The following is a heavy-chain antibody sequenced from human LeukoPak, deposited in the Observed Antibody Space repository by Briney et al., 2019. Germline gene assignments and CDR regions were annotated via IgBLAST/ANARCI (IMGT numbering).Heavy chain of an antibody. D-gene: IGHD3-10*01. CDR2: ISCDGSGT. CDR1: GFTFSGFA. V-gene: IGHV3-30*04. Sequence: GRSLRLSCAASGFTFSGFAIHWVRQAPGKGLEWVSVISCDGSGTYYSDSVKGRFTISRDNSKNTVYLQMNSLEPDDTAVYYCARDAFYSSGTYFDYWGQGTPVTVSS. CDR3: ARDAFYSSGTYFDY. J-gene: IGHJ4*02.